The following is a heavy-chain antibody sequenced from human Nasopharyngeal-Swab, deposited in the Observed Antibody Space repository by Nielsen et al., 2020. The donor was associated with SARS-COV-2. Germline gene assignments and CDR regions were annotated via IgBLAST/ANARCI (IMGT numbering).Heavy chain of an antibody. V-gene: IGHV3-30*18. Sequence: GESLKISCEASGFSLRTYDMHWVRQIPGRAPEWVAIMSIDGTNNQYADSVKGRFVISRDIPKRTLYLQMNSLRPEDTAIYFCAKRVVFPNWSAFDVWGQGTLVTVSS. CDR3: AKRVVFPNWSAFDV. D-gene: IGHD3-3*01. J-gene: IGHJ3*01. CDR2: MSIDGTNN. CDR1: GFSLRTYD.